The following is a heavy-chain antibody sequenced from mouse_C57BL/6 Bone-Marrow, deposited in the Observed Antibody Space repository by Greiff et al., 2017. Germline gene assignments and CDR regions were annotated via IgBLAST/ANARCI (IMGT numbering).Heavy chain of an antibody. J-gene: IGHJ4*01. V-gene: IGHV1-15*01. CDR2: IDPETGGT. Sequence: LVESGAELVRPGASVTLSCKASGYTFTDYEMHWVKQTPVHGLEWIGAIDPETGGTAYNQKFKGKAILTADKSSSTAYMELRSLTSEDSAVYYCTGCYYGSSYVDYAMDYWGQGTSVTVSS. CDR1: GYTFTDYE. CDR3: TGCYYGSSYVDYAMDY. D-gene: IGHD1-1*01.